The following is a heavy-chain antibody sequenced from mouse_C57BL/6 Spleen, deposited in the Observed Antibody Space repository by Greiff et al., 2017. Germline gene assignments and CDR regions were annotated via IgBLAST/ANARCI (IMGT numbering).Heavy chain of an antibody. CDR2: IYPRSGNT. Sequence: QVQLQQSGAELARPGASVKLSCKASGYTFTSYGISWVKQSTGQGLEWIGEIYPRSGNTYYNEKFKGKATLTADKSSSTAYMELRSLTSEDSAVYFCARPPGTGAMDYWGQGTSVTVSS. CDR1: GYTFTSYG. CDR3: ARPPGTGAMDY. V-gene: IGHV1-81*01. D-gene: IGHD4-1*01. J-gene: IGHJ4*01.